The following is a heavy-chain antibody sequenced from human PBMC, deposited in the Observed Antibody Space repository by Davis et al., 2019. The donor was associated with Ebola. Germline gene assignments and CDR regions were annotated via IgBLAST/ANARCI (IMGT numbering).Heavy chain of an antibody. V-gene: IGHV4-31*03. CDR1: GGSISSGGYY. CDR2: IYYSGST. J-gene: IGHJ5*02. Sequence: PSETLSLTCTVSGGSISSGGYYWSWIRQHPGKGLEWIGYIYYSGSTYYNPSLKSRVTISVDTSKNQFSLKLSSVTAADTAVYYCARGGRRGWELLFEQRWFDPWGQGTLVTVSS. CDR3: ARGGRRGWELLFEQRWFDP. D-gene: IGHD1-26*01.